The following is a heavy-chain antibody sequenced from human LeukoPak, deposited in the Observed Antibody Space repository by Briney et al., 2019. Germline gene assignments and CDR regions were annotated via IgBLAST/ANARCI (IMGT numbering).Heavy chain of an antibody. J-gene: IGHJ4*02. Sequence: SETLSLTCTVSGGAISRWCWSWLRQPAGKGLEWIGRFCTTGSTNCSPSPKSRVTMSVDTSKNQFSLNLISVTAADTAVYYCATGAGDFDHWGQGILVTVSS. CDR3: ATGAGDFDH. D-gene: IGHD1-14*01. V-gene: IGHV4-4*07. CDR1: GGAISRWC. CDR2: FCTTGST.